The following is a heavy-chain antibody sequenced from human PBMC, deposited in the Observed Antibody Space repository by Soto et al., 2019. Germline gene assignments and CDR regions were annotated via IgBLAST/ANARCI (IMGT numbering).Heavy chain of an antibody. CDR2: IYYSGST. CDR3: AGRRCSGGSCYPGAYYYYYMDV. D-gene: IGHD2-15*01. V-gene: IGHV4-59*08. Sequence: PSGTLSLTSTVSGGSLSSYDWSWIRQPPGEGLEWIGYIYYSGSTNYNPSLKSRVTISADTSKNQFSLKLSSVTAADTAVYYCAGRRCSGGSCYPGAYYYYYMDVWGKGTSVTVSS. CDR1: GGSLSSYD. J-gene: IGHJ6*03.